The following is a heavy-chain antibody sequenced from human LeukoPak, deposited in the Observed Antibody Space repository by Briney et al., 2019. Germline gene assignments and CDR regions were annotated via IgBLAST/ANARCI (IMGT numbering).Heavy chain of an antibody. D-gene: IGHD6-6*01. CDR1: GGSLSGYY. V-gene: IGHV4-34*01. Sequence: SETLSLTCAVYGGSLSGYYWSWIRQPPGKGLEWIGEINHSGSTNHNPSLKSRVTISVDTSKNQFSLKLSSVTAADTAVYYGARGIAAHGGYYYYYYYMDVWGKGTTVTVSS. CDR3: ARGIAAHGGYYYYYYYMDV. CDR2: INHSGST. J-gene: IGHJ6*03.